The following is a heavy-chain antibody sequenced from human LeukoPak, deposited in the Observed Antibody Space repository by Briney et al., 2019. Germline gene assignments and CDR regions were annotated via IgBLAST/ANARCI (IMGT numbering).Heavy chain of an antibody. CDR1: EFTFSRFA. V-gene: IGHV3-23*01. J-gene: IGHJ4*02. Sequence: PGGSLRLSCAASEFTFSRFAMSWVRQAPGKGLEWVSGISSSGDSTYYADSVKGRFTISRDNSKNTLYLQMNGLRAEDTAIYYCAAYRRGYHDSSESYYFDYWGQGTLVTVSS. CDR2: ISSSGDST. D-gene: IGHD3-22*01. CDR3: AAYRRGYHDSSESYYFDY.